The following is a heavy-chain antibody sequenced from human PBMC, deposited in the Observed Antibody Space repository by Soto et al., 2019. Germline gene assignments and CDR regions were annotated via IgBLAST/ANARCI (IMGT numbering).Heavy chain of an antibody. J-gene: IGHJ5*02. CDR1: GGSISSGGYY. Sequence: SETLSLTCSVSGGSISSGGYYWSWIRQHPGKGLEWIGYIYYSGSTYYNPSLKSRVTISVDTSKNQFSLKLSSVTAADTAVYYCARVGGYYYPNWFDPWGKGTLVTVSS. CDR2: IYYSGST. D-gene: IGHD3-22*01. CDR3: ARVGGYYYPNWFDP. V-gene: IGHV4-31*03.